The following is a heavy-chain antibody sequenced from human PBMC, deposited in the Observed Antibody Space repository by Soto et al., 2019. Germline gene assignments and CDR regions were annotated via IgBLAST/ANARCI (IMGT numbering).Heavy chain of an antibody. CDR2: MYHSGDS. CDR3: TRASASSMLRGVVIN. J-gene: IGHJ4*02. Sequence: QVQLQESGPGLVKPSGTLSLTCAVSGGSISTDNWWSWVRQPPGKGLEWIGEMYHSGDSNFNPSLKSRVPIPVDKSKNQFSMQMASVTAADTALYYCTRASASSMLRGVVINWGRGTQVTVSS. V-gene: IGHV4-4*02. CDR1: GGSISTDNW. D-gene: IGHD3-10*01.